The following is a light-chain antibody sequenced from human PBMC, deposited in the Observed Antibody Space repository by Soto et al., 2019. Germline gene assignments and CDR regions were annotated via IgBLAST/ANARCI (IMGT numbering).Light chain of an antibody. V-gene: IGLV2-11*01. CDR2: DVT. J-gene: IGLJ1*01. CDR3: CSYAGSYTHV. CDR1: SSDVGGYNF. Sequence: QSALTQPRSVSGSPGQSFTISCTGTSSDVGGYNFVSWYQQYPGKAPKLIIYDVTKGPSGVPDRFSGSKSGNTASLTISGLQTDDEAEYYCCSYAGSYTHVFGTGTKVTDL.